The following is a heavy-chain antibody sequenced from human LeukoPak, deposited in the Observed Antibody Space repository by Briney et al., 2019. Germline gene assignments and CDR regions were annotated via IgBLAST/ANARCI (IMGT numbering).Heavy chain of an antibody. D-gene: IGHD3-16*01. CDR3: ARERSGGDFDY. J-gene: IGHJ4*02. Sequence: GASVKVSCKASGYTFNNYYIHWVRQAPGRGPEWMGIIIPSGGSTNYAQKFQGRVSMTRDTSTTTVYMELESLKSGDTAVYYCARERSGGDFDYWGQGTLVTVTS. CDR2: IIPSGGST. CDR1: GYTFNNYY. V-gene: IGHV1-46*02.